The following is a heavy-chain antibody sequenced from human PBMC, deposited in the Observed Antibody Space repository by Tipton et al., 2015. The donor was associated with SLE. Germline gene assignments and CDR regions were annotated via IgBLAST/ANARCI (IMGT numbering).Heavy chain of an antibody. CDR2: IHYTGST. J-gene: IGHJ4*02. CDR3: ARGVLDF. CDR1: GGPISNYY. Sequence: TLSLTCTVSGGPISNYYWSWLRQPPGKRLEWIGYIHYTGSTNYNPSLKSRVTISVDTSKNQFSLRLISVTAADTAVYYCARGVLDFWGQGTLVTVSS. V-gene: IGHV4-59*01.